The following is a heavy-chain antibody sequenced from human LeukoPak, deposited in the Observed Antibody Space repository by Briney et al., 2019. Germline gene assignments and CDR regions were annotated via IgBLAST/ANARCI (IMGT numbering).Heavy chain of an antibody. Sequence: SETLSLTCTVSGGSISSYYWSWIRQPPGKGPEWIGYIYYSGSTNYNPSLKSRVTISVDTSKNQFSLKLSSVTAADTAVYYCARVYSSGWQYYYYYYMDVWGKGTTVTISS. CDR2: IYYSGST. CDR1: GGSISSYY. CDR3: ARVYSSGWQYYYYYYMDV. V-gene: IGHV4-59*01. J-gene: IGHJ6*03. D-gene: IGHD6-19*01.